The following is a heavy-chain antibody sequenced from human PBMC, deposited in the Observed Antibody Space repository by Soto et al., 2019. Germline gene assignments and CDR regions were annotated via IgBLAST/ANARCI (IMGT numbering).Heavy chain of an antibody. J-gene: IGHJ4*02. V-gene: IGHV4-34*01. Sequence: PSETLSLTCAVNGGSFSDHYWTWIRQPPGKGMEWIGEIHHSGSSHYNPSFKSRATISLDTSKNQFSLDLRSVTAADTAVYYCARDPLLRSGEVKSFLAFWAQGTLDPVSS. CDR3: ARDPLLRSGEVKSFLAF. D-gene: IGHD3-10*01. CDR2: IHHSGSS. CDR1: GGSFSDHY.